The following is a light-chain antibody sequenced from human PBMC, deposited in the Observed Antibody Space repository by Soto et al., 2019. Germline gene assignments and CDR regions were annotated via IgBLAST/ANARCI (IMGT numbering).Light chain of an antibody. CDR3: QQSYSTPLVT. Sequence: DIPTTQSPSSLSATVGDRVTIPCRASQTIGKYLNWYQQQPGKVPKLLIYDASYLQSGVPSRFSGSESGTDFTLNISDLRPEDFATYYCQQSYSTPLVTFGQGTKVDIK. J-gene: IGKJ1*01. CDR1: QTIGKY. CDR2: DAS. V-gene: IGKV1-39*01.